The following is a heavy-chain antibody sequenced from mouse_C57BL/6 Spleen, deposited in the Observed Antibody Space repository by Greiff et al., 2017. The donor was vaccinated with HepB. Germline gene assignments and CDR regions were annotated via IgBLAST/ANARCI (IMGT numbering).Heavy chain of an antibody. V-gene: IGHV1-76*01. CDR1: GYTFTDYY. CDR2: IYPGSGNT. Sequence: QVQLQQSGAELVRPGASVKLSCKASGYTFTDYYINWVKQRPGQGLEWIARIYPGSGNTYYNEKFKGKATLTAEKSSSTAYMQLSSLTSEDSAVYFCARFPYGNYRYWYFDVWGTGTTVTVSS. J-gene: IGHJ1*03. CDR3: ARFPYGNYRYWYFDV. D-gene: IGHD2-1*01.